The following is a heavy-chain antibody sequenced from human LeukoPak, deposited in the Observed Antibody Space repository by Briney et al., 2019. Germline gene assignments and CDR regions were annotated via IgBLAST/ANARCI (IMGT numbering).Heavy chain of an antibody. Sequence: GGSLRLSCAASGFTFSSYPMYWVRQAPGKGLEWVGFIRSKAYGGTTEYAASVKGRFTISRDDSKSIAYLQMNSLKTEDTAVYYCTRDPVLHYYYYMDVWGKGTTVTVSS. CDR3: TRDPVLHYYYYMDV. J-gene: IGHJ6*03. V-gene: IGHV3-49*04. CDR1: GFTFSSYP. CDR2: IRSKAYGGTT.